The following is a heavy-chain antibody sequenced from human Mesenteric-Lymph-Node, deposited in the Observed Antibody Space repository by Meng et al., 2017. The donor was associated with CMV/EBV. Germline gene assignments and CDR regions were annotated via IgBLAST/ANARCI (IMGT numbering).Heavy chain of an antibody. J-gene: IGHJ4*02. Sequence: LPCAVSGDSSSRGGYSWSWIRQPPGKGLEWIGYIYHSGSTYYNPSLKSRVTISVDRSKNQFSLNLSSVTAADTAVYYCARGTNYYFDYWGQGSLVTVSS. D-gene: IGHD4/OR15-4a*01. CDR2: IYHSGST. CDR3: ARGTNYYFDY. CDR1: GDSSSRGGYS. V-gene: IGHV4-30-2*01.